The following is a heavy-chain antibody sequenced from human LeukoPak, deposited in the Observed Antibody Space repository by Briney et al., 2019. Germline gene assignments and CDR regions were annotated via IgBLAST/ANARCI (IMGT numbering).Heavy chain of an antibody. V-gene: IGHV4-59*01. Sequence: PSETLSLTCTVSGGSITSYSWSWIRQPPGKGLEWIGYIYYSGSTNYNPSLKSRVTISVDTSKTQFSLKLSSVTAADTAVYYCARDRTGDAAWYFDLWGRGTLVTVSS. D-gene: IGHD4-17*01. CDR3: ARDRTGDAAWYFDL. J-gene: IGHJ2*01. CDR1: GGSITSYS. CDR2: IYYSGST.